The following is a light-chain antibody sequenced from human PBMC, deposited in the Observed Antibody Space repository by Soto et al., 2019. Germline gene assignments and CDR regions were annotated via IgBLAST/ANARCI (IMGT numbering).Light chain of an antibody. CDR1: QSVSSSY. J-gene: IGKJ1*01. CDR2: GAS. V-gene: IGKV3-20*01. CDR3: QQYGSSPRT. Sequence: EIVLTQSPGTLSLSPGERATLSCRASQSVSSSYLAWYQQKPGQAPRLLIYGASSRATGIPDRFSGSGSGTDFTLNISRLEPEDVAVYYCQQYGSSPRTFGQGTQVEI.